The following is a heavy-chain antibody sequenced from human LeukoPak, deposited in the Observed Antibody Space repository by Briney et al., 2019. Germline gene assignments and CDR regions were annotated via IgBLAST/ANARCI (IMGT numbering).Heavy chain of an antibody. V-gene: IGHV1-18*01. Sequence: GASVKVSCKASSYTFTSYGISWVRQAPGQGLEWMGWISAYNGNTNYAQKLQGRVTMTTDTSTSTAYMELRSLRSDDTAVYYCARAGSYSTAHAFDIWGQGTMVTVSS. CDR1: SYTFTSYG. CDR3: ARAGSYSTAHAFDI. D-gene: IGHD1-26*01. CDR2: ISAYNGNT. J-gene: IGHJ3*02.